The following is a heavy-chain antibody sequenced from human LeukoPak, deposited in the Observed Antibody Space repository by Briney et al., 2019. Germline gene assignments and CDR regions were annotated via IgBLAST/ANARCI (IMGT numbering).Heavy chain of an antibody. V-gene: IGHV4-34*01. D-gene: IGHD5-18*01. CDR1: GGSFSGYY. Sequence: SETLSLTCAVYGGSFSGYYWSWIRQPPAKGLEWIGEINHSGSSNYNPSLNSRVTISVDTSKNQFSLKLSSVTAADTAVYYCARGGYSSIWAPPNSIDYWGQGTLVTVSS. CDR3: ARGGYSSIWAPPNSIDY. CDR2: INHSGSS. J-gene: IGHJ4*02.